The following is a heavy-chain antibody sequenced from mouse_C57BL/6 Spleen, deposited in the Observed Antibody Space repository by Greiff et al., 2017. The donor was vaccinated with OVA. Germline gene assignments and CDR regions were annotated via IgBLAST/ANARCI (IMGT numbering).Heavy chain of an antibody. CDR3: ARHSSDYEFAY. CDR2: INRDGGST. J-gene: IGHJ3*01. D-gene: IGHD3-2*02. V-gene: IGHV5-2*01. CDR1: EYAFPSHD. Sequence: EVKLVESGGGLVQPGASLKLSCESSEYAFPSHDMSWVRQTPEKRLELVAAINRDGGSTYYPDTMESRSIISRDNTKKTRYLQMRSLRSEDSAWYYCARHSSDYEFAYWGQGTLVTVSA.